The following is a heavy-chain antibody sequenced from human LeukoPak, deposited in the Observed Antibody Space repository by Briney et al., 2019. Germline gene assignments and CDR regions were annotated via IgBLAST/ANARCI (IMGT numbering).Heavy chain of an antibody. J-gene: IGHJ3*02. CDR3: AKDHNYYDSSGYYLDAFDI. CDR2: IYSGGST. D-gene: IGHD3-22*01. Sequence: GGSLRLSCAASGFTVSSNYMSWVRQAPGKGLEWVSVIYSGGSTYYADSVKGRFTISRDNSKNTLYLQMNSLRAEDTAVYYCAKDHNYYDSSGYYLDAFDIWGQGTMVTVSS. V-gene: IGHV3-53*01. CDR1: GFTVSSNY.